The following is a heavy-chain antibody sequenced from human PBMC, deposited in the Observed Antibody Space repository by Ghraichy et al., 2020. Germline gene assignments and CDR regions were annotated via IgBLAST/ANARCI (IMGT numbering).Heavy chain of an antibody. J-gene: IGHJ4*02. CDR2: ISGSGGST. Sequence: GGSLRLSCAASGFTFSSYAMSWVRQAPGKGLEWVSSISGSGGSTYYADSVKGRFTISRDNSKNTLYLQMNSLRAEDSAVYYCAKAGTVGATPPIHYCGPGTLVAVSS. CDR3: AKAGTVGATPPIHY. V-gene: IGHV3-23*01. D-gene: IGHD1-26*01. CDR1: GFTFSSYA.